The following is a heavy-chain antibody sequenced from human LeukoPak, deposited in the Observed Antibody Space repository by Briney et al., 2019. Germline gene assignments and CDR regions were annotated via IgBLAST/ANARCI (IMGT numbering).Heavy chain of an antibody. CDR1: GFTVSSNY. Sequence: GGSLRLSCAAPGFTVSSNYMSWVRQAPGKGLEWVSVIYSGGGTYYADSVKGRFTISRDNSKNTLYPQMNSLRAEDTAVYYCASSAFSSSGWYGDYWGQGTLVTVSS. CDR3: ASSAFSSSGWYGDY. CDR2: IYSGGGT. J-gene: IGHJ4*02. D-gene: IGHD6-19*01. V-gene: IGHV3-53*01.